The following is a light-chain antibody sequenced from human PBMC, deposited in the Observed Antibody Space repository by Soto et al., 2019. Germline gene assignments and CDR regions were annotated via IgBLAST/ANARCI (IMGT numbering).Light chain of an antibody. CDR1: ESINNY. CDR3: QQTYDFPHT. Sequence: DIQLTQSPSSLSASVGDRVSISCRSSESINNYLNWYQQRPGQAPKLLIYGASSLQHGVPSRFSGGGSWTDFTLTINSLQPEDFATYFGQQTYDFPHTFGGGTTVDIK. CDR2: GAS. J-gene: IGKJ4*01. V-gene: IGKV1-39*01.